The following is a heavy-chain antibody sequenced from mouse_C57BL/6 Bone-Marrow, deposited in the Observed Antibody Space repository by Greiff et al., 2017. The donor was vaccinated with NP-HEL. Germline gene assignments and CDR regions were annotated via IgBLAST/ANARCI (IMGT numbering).Heavy chain of an antibody. CDR3: ARHDGYYGAY. D-gene: IGHD2-3*01. J-gene: IGHJ3*01. CDR2: ISSGGSYT. CDR1: GFTFSSYG. Sequence: VQLKESGGDLVKPGGSLKLSCAASGFTFSSYGMSWVRQTPDKRLEWVATISSGGSYTYYPDSVKGRFTISRDNAKNTLYLQMSSLKSEDTAMYYCARHDGYYGAYWGQGTLVTVSA. V-gene: IGHV5-6*01.